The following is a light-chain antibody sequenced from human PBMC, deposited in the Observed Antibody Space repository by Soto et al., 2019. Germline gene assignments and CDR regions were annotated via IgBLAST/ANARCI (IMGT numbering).Light chain of an antibody. CDR2: YDR. CDR1: NIRSKS. J-gene: IGLJ2*01. V-gene: IGLV3-21*04. CDR3: QVWDTSSYHVV. Sequence: SYELTQPPSVSVAPGETASVTCGGNNIRSKSVHWYQQKPGQAPVLVIYYDRERPSGIPERFSGSNSGNTATLTISRVEAWDEADYYCQVWDTSSYHVVFGGGTKLTVL.